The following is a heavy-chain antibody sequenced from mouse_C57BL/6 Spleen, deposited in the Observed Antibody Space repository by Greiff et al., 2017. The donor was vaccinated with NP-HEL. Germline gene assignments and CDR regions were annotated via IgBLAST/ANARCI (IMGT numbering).Heavy chain of an antibody. V-gene: IGHV14-1*01. J-gene: IGHJ1*03. D-gene: IGHD2-5*01. Sequence: EVQLQQSGAELVRPGASVKLSCTASGFNIKDYYMHWVKQRPEQGLEWIGRIDPEDGDTEYAPKFQGKATMTADTSSNTAYLQLSSLTSEDTAVYYCTTYSNFSYWYFGVWGTGTTVTVAS. CDR3: TTYSNFSYWYFGV. CDR2: IDPEDGDT. CDR1: GFNIKDYY.